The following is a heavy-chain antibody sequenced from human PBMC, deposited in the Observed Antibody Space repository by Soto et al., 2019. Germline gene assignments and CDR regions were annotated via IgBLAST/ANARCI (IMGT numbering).Heavy chain of an antibody. CDR2: IKQDGSEK. Sequence: GGSLRLCWAASGVTCSSYGMSWVRQAPGKGLEWVANIKQDGSEKYYVDSVKGRFTISRDNAKNSLYLQMNSLRAEDTAVYYCARDSGIVGATAGPRHYYYPGMAVWGQGTTVTVSS. CDR3: ARDSGIVGATAGPRHYYYPGMAV. V-gene: IGHV3-7*05. J-gene: IGHJ6*02. CDR1: GVTCSSYG. D-gene: IGHD1-26*01.